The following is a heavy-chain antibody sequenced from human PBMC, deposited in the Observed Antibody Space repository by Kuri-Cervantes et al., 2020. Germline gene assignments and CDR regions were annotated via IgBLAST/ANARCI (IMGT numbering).Heavy chain of an antibody. V-gene: IGHV3-30*03. J-gene: IGHJ4*02. CDR1: GFTFSSYG. CDR3: ARATISSWSIGLSFDY. CDR2: ISYDGSNK. D-gene: IGHD6-13*01. Sequence: GESLKISCAASGFTFSSYGMHWVRQAPGKGLEWVAVISYDGSNKYYADSVKGRFTISRDNSKNTLYLQMNSLRAEDTAVYYCARATISSWSIGLSFDYWGQGTLVTVSS.